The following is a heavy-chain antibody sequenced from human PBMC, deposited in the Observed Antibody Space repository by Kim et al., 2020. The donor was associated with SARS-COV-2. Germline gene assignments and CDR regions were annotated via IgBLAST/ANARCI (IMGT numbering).Heavy chain of an antibody. CDR2: IIPILGIA. D-gene: IGHD3-10*01. CDR3: ASQVTMVRGGITNYGMDV. V-gene: IGHV1-69*02. Sequence: SVKVSCKASGGTFSSYSISWVRQAPGQGLEWMGRIIPILGIANYAQQFQGRVTITADKSTSTAYMELSSLRFEDTAVYYCASQVTMVRGGITNYGMDVW. CDR1: GGTFSSYS. J-gene: IGHJ6*01.